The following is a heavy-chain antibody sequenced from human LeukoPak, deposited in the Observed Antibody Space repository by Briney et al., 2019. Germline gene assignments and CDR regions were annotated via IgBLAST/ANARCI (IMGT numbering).Heavy chain of an antibody. CDR2: INHSGST. CDR3: RLDIAVAGMVFDY. J-gene: IGHJ4*02. V-gene: IGHV4-34*01. CDR1: GGSFSGYY. Sequence: PSETLSLTCAVYGGSFSGYYWSWVRQPPGKGLEWIGEINHSGSTNYNPSLKSRVTISVDTSKNQFSLKLSSVTAADTAVYYCRLDIAVAGMVFDYWGQGTLVTVSS. D-gene: IGHD6-19*01.